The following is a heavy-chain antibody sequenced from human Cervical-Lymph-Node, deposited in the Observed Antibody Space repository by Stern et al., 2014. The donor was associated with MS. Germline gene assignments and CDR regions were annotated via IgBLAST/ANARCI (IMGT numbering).Heavy chain of an antibody. CDR1: GGTFFTYA. D-gene: IGHD2-2*01. CDR2: ILPIFGTA. CDR3: ARASPTVAGPQNAYYYYAMDV. J-gene: IGHJ6*02. Sequence: QVQLVQSGAEVQKPGSSVKVSCKTSGGTFFTYALSWVRQAPGQGLEWMGGILPIFGTANYAQNFQDRVTITADESTNTTYMELRGLRSEDTAAYYCARASPTVAGPQNAYYYYAMDVWGQGTTVIVSS. V-gene: IGHV1-69*01.